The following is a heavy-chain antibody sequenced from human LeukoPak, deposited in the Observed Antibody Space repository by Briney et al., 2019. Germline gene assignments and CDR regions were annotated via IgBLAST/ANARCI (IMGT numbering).Heavy chain of an antibody. CDR2: INHSGST. CDR3: ARGKKTRIYYYYYYMDV. CDR1: GGSFSGYY. J-gene: IGHJ6*03. Sequence: SETLSLTCAVYGGSFSGYYWSWIRQPPGKGLEWIGEINHSGSTNYNPSLKSRVTISVDTSKNQFSLKLSSVTAADTAVYYCARGKKTRIYYYYYYMDVSGKGTTVTVSS. V-gene: IGHV4-34*01. D-gene: IGHD2/OR15-2a*01.